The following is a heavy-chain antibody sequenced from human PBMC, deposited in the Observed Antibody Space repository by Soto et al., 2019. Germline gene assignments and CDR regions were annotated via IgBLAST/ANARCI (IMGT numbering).Heavy chain of an antibody. D-gene: IGHD5-12*01. V-gene: IGHV3-48*03. CDR3: ARDGLGRDGYTTIRFPNADY. CDR2: ISSSGSTI. J-gene: IGHJ4*02. CDR1: GFTFSSYK. Sequence: EVQLVESGGGLVQPGGSLRLSCAASGFTFSSYKMNWVRQSPGKGLEWVSNISSSGSTIYYADSVKGRFTISRDNAKNSMYLQMNSLRAEDTAVYYCARDGLGRDGYTTIRFPNADYWGQGTLVTVSS.